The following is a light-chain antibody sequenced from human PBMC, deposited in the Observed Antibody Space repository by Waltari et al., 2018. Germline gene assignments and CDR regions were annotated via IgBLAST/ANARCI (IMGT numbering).Light chain of an antibody. J-gene: IGLJ1*01. CDR3: NSYTGSSGV. CDR1: SNDVGGYHY. CDR2: EVN. V-gene: IGLV2-8*01. Sequence: QSALTQPPSASGSPGQSVTISCTGTSNDVGGYHYVPCYQQHPGKAPKLMIYEVNKRPSGVPDRFSCSKSGNTASLTVSGLQPEDEADYYCNSYTGSSGVFGTGTTVTVL.